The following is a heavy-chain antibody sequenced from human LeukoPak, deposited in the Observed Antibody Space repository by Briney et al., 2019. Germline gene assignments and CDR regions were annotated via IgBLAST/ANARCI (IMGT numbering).Heavy chain of an antibody. CDR1: GFTFSSYA. V-gene: IGHV3-23*01. D-gene: IGHD1-26*01. J-gene: IGHJ6*02. CDR3: AKSHWGKDWELQYYYYGMDV. Sequence: PGGSLLLSCAASGFTFSSYAMSWVRPARGKGLEWVSAISGSGGSIYYADSVKGRFTISRDNSKNTLYLQMNSLRAEDTAVYYCAKSHWGKDWELQYYYYGMDVWGQGTTVTISS. CDR2: ISGSGGSI.